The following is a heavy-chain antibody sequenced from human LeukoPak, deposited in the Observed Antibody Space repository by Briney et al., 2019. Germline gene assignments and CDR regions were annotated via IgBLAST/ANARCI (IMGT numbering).Heavy chain of an antibody. CDR1: GGTFSSYA. Sequence: ASVKVSRKAFGGTFSSYAISWVRQAPGQGLEWMGGIIPIFGTANYAQKFQGRVTITTDESTSTAYMELSSLRSEDTAVYYCARVDSSGSYISYWGQGTLVTVSS. D-gene: IGHD3-10*01. CDR3: ARVDSSGSYISY. J-gene: IGHJ4*02. CDR2: IIPIFGTA. V-gene: IGHV1-69*05.